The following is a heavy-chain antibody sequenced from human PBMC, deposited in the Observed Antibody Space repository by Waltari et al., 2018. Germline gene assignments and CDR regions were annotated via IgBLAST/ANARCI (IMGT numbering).Heavy chain of an antibody. J-gene: IGHJ4*02. V-gene: IGHV4-39*07. CDR1: GGSISSSSYY. Sequence: QLQLQESGPGLVKPSETLSLTCTVSGGSISSSSYYWGWIRQPTGKGLEWIGSIYYSGSTYYNPSLKSRVTISVDTSKNQFSLKLSSVTAADTAVYYCARDSQGYYFDYWGQGTLVTVSS. CDR3: ARDSQGYYFDY. CDR2: IYYSGST.